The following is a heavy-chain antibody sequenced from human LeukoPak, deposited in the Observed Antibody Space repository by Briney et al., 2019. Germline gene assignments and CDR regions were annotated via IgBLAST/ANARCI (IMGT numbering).Heavy chain of an antibody. V-gene: IGHV3-21*01. CDR1: GFTFSNAW. D-gene: IGHD6-19*01. CDR2: ITSPVGRM. J-gene: IGHJ4*02. Sequence: GGSLRLSCAASGFTFSNAWMSWVRQAPGKGLEWVSSITSPVGRMYYADSLKGRITISRDNARSTLYLQMNSLRAEDTAVYYCATDGRSSGWYGFDYWGQGILVTVSS. CDR3: ATDGRSSGWYGFDY.